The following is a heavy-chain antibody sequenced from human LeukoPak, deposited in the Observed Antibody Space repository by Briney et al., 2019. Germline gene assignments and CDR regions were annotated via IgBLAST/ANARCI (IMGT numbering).Heavy chain of an antibody. Sequence: GRSLRLSCAASGFTFSSYAMHWVRQAPGKGLEWVAVISYDGSNKYYADSVKGRFTISRDNSKNTLYLQMNSLRAEDTAVYYCAKSPYDFWSGYSHYWGQGTLVTVSS. CDR3: AKSPYDFWSGYSHY. V-gene: IGHV3-30-3*02. D-gene: IGHD3-3*01. CDR1: GFTFSSYA. CDR2: ISYDGSNK. J-gene: IGHJ4*02.